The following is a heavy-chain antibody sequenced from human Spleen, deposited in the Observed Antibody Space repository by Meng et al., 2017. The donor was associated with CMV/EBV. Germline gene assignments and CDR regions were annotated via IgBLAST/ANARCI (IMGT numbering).Heavy chain of an antibody. CDR1: GYTFTSYG. CDR2: ISAYNGNT. CDR3: AREPFESSGWSYYGMDV. V-gene: IGHV1-18*01. Sequence: ASVKVSCKASGYTFTSYGISWVRQAPGQGLEWMGWISAYNGNTNYAQKLQGRVTMTTDTSTSTAYMELRSLRSDATAVYYCAREPFESSGWSYYGMDVWGQGTTVTVSS. J-gene: IGHJ6*02. D-gene: IGHD3-22*01.